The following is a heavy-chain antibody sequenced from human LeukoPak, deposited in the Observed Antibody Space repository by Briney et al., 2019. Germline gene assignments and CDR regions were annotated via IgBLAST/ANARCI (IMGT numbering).Heavy chain of an antibody. D-gene: IGHD1/OR15-1a*01. CDR2: IYYSGST. J-gene: IGHJ6*04. Sequence: SETLSLTCAVYGGSFSGYYWSWIRQPPGKGLEWIGSIYYSGSTYYNPSLKSRVTISVDTSKNQFSLKLSSVTAADTAVYYCARYPGTKRPPPGSGEGRDVWGKGTTVTVSS. CDR1: GGSFSGYY. CDR3: ARYPGTKRPPPGSGEGRDV. V-gene: IGHV4-34*01.